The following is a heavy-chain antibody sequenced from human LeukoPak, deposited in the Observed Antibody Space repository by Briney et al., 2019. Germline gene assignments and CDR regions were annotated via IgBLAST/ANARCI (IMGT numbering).Heavy chain of an antibody. D-gene: IGHD1-26*01. CDR2: INPSGGST. J-gene: IGHJ4*02. Sequence: ASVKVSCKASGYTFTSYYMHWVRQAPGQGLEWMGIINPSGGSTSYAQKFHGRVTMTRDTSTSTVYMELSSLRSEDTAVYYCARDSPSGSYLASFDYWGQGTLVTVSS. V-gene: IGHV1-46*01. CDR1: GYTFTSYY. CDR3: ARDSPSGSYLASFDY.